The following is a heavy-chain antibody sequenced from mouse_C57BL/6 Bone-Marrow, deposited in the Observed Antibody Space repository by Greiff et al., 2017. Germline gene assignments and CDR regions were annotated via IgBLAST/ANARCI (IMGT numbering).Heavy chain of an antibody. CDR1: GYTFTSYW. Sequence: QVQLQQSGAELVMPGASVKLSCKASGYTFTSYWMPWVKQRPGQGLEWIGEIDPSDSYTNYNEKFKGKSTLTVDKSSSTAYMQLSRLTSEDSAVYCCARVFTTYYAMDFRGQGTSVNVSS. CDR2: IDPSDSYT. J-gene: IGHJ4*01. CDR3: ARVFTTYYAMDF. V-gene: IGHV1-69*01. D-gene: IGHD2-12*01.